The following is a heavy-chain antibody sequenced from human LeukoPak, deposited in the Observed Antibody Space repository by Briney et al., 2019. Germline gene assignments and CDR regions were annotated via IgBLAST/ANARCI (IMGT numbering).Heavy chain of an antibody. D-gene: IGHD6-19*01. CDR1: GFTFSSYS. CDR2: IISSSSTI. CDR3: ARGSSGWYTSTNNGLRY. V-gene: IGHV3-48*04. Sequence: PGGSLRLSCAASGFTFSSYSMNWVRQAQGKGLEWVSFIISSSSTIYYADSVKGRFTISRDNAKNSLYLQMNSLRAEDTAVYYCARGSSGWYTSTNNGLRYWGQGTLVTVSS. J-gene: IGHJ4*02.